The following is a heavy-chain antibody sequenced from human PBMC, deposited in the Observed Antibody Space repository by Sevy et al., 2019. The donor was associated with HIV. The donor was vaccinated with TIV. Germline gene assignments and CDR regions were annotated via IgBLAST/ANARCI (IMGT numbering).Heavy chain of an antibody. CDR3: ARNVGDYVYRYFDL. V-gene: IGHV4-61*02. Sequence: SETQSLTCTVSGGSISRGQFYWSWIRQPAGQGLEWIGRVHNTGSATYNPSLRNRVGMSIDTSKNQFSLVLSSVTAADTAVYYCARNVGDYVYRYFDLWGRGTLVTVSS. CDR2: VHNTGSA. D-gene: IGHD4-17*01. CDR1: GGSISRGQFY. J-gene: IGHJ2*01.